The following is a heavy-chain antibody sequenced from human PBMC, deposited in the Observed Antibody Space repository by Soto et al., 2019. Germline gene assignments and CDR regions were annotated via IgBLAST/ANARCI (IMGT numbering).Heavy chain of an antibody. J-gene: IGHJ5*02. V-gene: IGHV6-1*01. CDR2: TYYRSKWYY. CDR3: TRLRGDGWLDL. Sequence: SQTLSLTCVIPGDSVSSDRASWNWIRQSPSRGLEWLGKTYYRSKWYYEYAMSVRGRIIINPDTSRNQLSLQLNSVTPEDTAVYYCTRLRGDGWLDLWGQGTQVTVSS. CDR1: GDSVSSDRAS.